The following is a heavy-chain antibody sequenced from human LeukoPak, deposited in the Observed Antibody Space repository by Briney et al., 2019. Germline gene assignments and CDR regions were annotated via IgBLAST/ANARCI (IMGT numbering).Heavy chain of an antibody. CDR3: ARVGAGYAFDI. Sequence: GGSLRLSCAASGFTASSNYMSWVRQAPGKGLEWVSVIYSGGSTYYADSVKGRFTISRDNSKNTLYLQMNSLRAEDTAVYYCARVGAGYAFDIWGQGTMVTVSS. CDR2: IYSGGST. V-gene: IGHV3-66*01. J-gene: IGHJ3*02. D-gene: IGHD1-26*01. CDR1: GFTASSNY.